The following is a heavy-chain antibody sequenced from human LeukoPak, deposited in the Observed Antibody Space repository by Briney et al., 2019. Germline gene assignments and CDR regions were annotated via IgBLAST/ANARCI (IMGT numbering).Heavy chain of an antibody. CDR2: IYYSGST. J-gene: IGHJ5*02. D-gene: IGHD3-22*01. CDR1: GGSISSSSYY. CDR3: ARQPGSPDYDPRLDP. Sequence: SETLSLTCTVSGGSISSSSYYWGWIRQPPGKGLEWIGSIYYSGSTYYNPSLKSRVTISVDTSKTQFSLKLKLSSVTAADTAVYYCARQPGSPDYDPRLDPWGQGTLVTVSS. V-gene: IGHV4-39*01.